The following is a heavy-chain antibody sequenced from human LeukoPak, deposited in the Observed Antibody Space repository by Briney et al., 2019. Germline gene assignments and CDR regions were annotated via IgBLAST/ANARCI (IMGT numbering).Heavy chain of an antibody. Sequence: SQTQYLTCAVYGGSCSGYYRSWIRQPPRKGLKWIGEINHSGSTNYNPSLKSRVTISVDTSKNQFSLKLSSVTAADTAVYYCARGPRVYSRYYYYGMDVWAKGPRSPSP. CDR1: GGSCSGYY. CDR2: INHSGST. J-gene: IGHJ6*02. D-gene: IGHD5/OR15-5a*01. V-gene: IGHV4-34*01. CDR3: ARGPRVYSRYYYYGMDV.